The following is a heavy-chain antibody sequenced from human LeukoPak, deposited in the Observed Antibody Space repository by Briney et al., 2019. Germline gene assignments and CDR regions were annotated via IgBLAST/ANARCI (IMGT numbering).Heavy chain of an antibody. CDR2: LYYSGST. J-gene: IGHJ3*02. V-gene: IGHV4-59*01. Sequence: SETLSLTCSVSGGSISSYYWSWIRQPPGKGLEWIGYLYYSGSTNSNPSLKSRVTMSVNTSKNQFSLKLRSVTAADTAVYYCARGGSGISSAFDIWAKGQWSPSLQ. D-gene: IGHD3-10*01. CDR3: ARGGSGISSAFDI. CDR1: GGSISSYY.